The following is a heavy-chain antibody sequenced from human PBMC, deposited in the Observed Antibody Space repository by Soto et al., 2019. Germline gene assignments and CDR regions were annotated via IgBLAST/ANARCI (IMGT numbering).Heavy chain of an antibody. V-gene: IGHV4-30-4*01. CDR2: MSYSGST. D-gene: IGHD3-22*01. CDR1: GVSISSADFY. J-gene: IGHJ6*02. Sequence: QVRLQESGPGLVKPSQTLSLTCSVSGVSISSADFYWSWIRQPPGKALEWLGDMSYSGSTYYNPSLQSRITMSLDTSKNHFSLTLTSVTAADTAVYFCSRGTIVYFDTSRSGYGLDVWGQGTAVSVSS. CDR3: SRGTIVYFDTSRSGYGLDV.